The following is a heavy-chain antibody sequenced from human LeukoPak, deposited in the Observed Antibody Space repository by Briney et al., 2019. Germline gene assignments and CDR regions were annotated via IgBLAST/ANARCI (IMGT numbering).Heavy chain of an antibody. J-gene: IGHJ5*02. CDR3: ARGVGVGATNWFDP. CDR2: ISAYNGNT. Sequence: GASVKVSCKASGYTFTSYGISWVRQAPGQGLEWMGWISAYNGNTNYAQKLQGRVTMTTDTSTSTAYMELRSLRSEDTAMYYCARGVGVGATNWFDPWGQGTLVTVSS. CDR1: GYTFTSYG. D-gene: IGHD1-26*01. V-gene: IGHV1-18*01.